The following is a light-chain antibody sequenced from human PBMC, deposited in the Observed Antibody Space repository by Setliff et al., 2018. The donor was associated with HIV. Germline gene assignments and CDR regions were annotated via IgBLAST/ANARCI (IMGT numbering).Light chain of an antibody. CDR3: AAWNDRPTGIYV. CDR2: RND. Sequence: QSALAQPPSASGAPGQTVTIPCSGSSSNIVTHYVYWYQQFPGTAPKLLIYRNDQRPSGVPARFSGSKSGTSAALTISDRRAEDEAEYFCAAWNDRPTGIYVFGTGTKVTVL. CDR1: SSNIVTHY. V-gene: IGLV1-47*01. J-gene: IGLJ1*01.